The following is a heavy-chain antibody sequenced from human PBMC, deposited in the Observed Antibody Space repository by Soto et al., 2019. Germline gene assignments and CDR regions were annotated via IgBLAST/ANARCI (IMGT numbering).Heavy chain of an antibody. J-gene: IGHJ6*02. V-gene: IGHV1-2*02. D-gene: IGHD3-10*01. CDR1: QYTFRGYD. CDR2: MNPDRGET. CDR3: ATDRGSGRVDGLDV. Sequence: QHIQSGAQVTKPGASVKVSCKPSQYTFRGYDIQWVRQAPGQGLEWVGWMNPDRGETEYSPKLQGRVAMTTDASVTLVFMELSGLTSDDTAVYYCATDRGSGRVDGLDVWGQGTTVIVSS.